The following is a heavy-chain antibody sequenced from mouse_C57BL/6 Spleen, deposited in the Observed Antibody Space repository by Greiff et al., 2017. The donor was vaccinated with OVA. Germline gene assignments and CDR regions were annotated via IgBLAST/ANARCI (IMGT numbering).Heavy chain of an antibody. CDR3: ARDYYGSSSWFAY. D-gene: IGHD1-1*01. CDR2: INPNHGGT. J-gene: IGHJ3*01. CDR1: GYTFTDYY. Sequence: VQLQQSGPELVKPGASVKISCKASGYTFTDYYMNWVKQSHGKSLEWIGDINPNHGGTSYNQKFKGKATLTVDKSSSTAYMELRSLTSEDSAVYYCARDYYGSSSWFAYWGQGTLVTVSA. V-gene: IGHV1-26*01.